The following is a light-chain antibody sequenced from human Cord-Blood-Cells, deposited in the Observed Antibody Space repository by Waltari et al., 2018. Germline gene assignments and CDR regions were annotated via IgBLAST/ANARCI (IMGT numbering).Light chain of an antibody. CDR1: QSVLYSSNNKNY. V-gene: IGKV4-1*01. CDR3: QQYYSTPHT. J-gene: IGKJ2*01. CDR2: WAS. Sequence: DIVMTQSPDSLAVSLGERATLTCHSSQSVLYSSNNKNYLAWYQQKPGQPPKLLIYWASTRESGLPDRLSGSGSGTDFTLTISSLQAEDVAVYYCQQYYSTPHTFGQGTKLEIK.